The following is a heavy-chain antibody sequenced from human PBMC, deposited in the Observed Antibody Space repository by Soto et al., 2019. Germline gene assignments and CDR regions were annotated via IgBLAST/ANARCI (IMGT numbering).Heavy chain of an antibody. CDR2: IYYSGST. CDR1: GGSISSYY. V-gene: IGHV4-59*01. J-gene: IGHJ4*02. D-gene: IGHD2-2*01. Sequence: SETMSLTCTVSGGSISSYYWSWIRQPPGKGLEWIGYIYYSGSTNYNPSLKSRVTISVDTSKNQFSLKLSSVTAADTAVYYCASCGIPCLTGDDYVVYCGQAILVTV. CDR3: ASCGIPCLTGDDYVVY.